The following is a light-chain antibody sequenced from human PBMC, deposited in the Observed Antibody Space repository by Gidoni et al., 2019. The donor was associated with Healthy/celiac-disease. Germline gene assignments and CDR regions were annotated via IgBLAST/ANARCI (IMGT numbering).Light chain of an antibody. CDR1: SSNIGNNY. CDR3: GTWDSSLSAVV. Sequence: AAPGQKVTISCSGSSSNIGNNYVSWYQQLPGTAPKLLIYDNNKRPSGIPDRFSGSKSGTSATLGITGLQTGDEADYYCGTWDSSLSAVVFGGGTKLTVL. V-gene: IGLV1-51*01. CDR2: DNN. J-gene: IGLJ2*01.